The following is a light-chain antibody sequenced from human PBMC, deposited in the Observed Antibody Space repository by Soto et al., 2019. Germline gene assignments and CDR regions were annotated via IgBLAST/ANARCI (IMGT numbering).Light chain of an antibody. CDR1: QTISSW. V-gene: IGKV1-5*03. CDR2: KAS. CDR3: QHYNSYSEA. Sequence: DIQMTQSPSTLSGSVGDRVTITSRASQTISSWLAWYQQTQGKAPKLLIYKASTLKSGVPSRFRGSGSGTEFTLTISRLQPDDFATYYCQHYNSYSEAFGQGTKVDIK. J-gene: IGKJ1*01.